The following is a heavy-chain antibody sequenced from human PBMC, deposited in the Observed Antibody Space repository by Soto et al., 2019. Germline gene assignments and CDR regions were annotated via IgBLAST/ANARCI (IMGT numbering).Heavy chain of an antibody. CDR1: GFTFSSYS. J-gene: IGHJ4*02. D-gene: IGHD3-3*01. Sequence: GSLRLSCAASGFTFSSYSMNWVRQAPGKGLEWISYISTTSSSIYYADSVKGRFTISRDNAKNSLFLQMNSLRDEDTAVYYCARKGVAFDYWGQGALVTVSS. CDR2: ISTTSSSI. V-gene: IGHV3-48*02. CDR3: ARKGVAFDY.